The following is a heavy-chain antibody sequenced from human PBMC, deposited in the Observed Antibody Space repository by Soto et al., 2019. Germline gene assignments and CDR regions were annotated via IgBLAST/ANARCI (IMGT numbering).Heavy chain of an antibody. J-gene: IGHJ4*02. CDR1: GGSISSSSYY. V-gene: IGHV4-39*01. D-gene: IGHD3-10*01. CDR3: ATLWFGESPY. CDR2: IYYSGST. Sequence: QLQLQESGPGLVKPSETLSLTCTVSGGSISSSSYYWGWIRQPPGKGLEWIGSIYYSGSTYYNPSLTSRVTISVDTSKNQFSLKLSSVPAADTAVYYCATLWFGESPYWGQGTLVTVSS.